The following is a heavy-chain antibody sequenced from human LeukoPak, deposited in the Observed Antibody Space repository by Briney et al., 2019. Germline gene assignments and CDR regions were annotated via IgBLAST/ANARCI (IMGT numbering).Heavy chain of an antibody. J-gene: IGHJ4*02. CDR3: ARDAGYYDSSGYDY. CDR1: GGSISSGSYY. Sequence: SETLSLTCTVSGGSISSGSYYWSWIRQPAGKGLEWIGRIYTSGSTNYNPSLKSRVTISVDTSKNQFSLKLSSVTAADTAVYYCARDAGYYDSSGYDYWGQGTLVTVSS. CDR2: IYTSGST. D-gene: IGHD3-22*01. V-gene: IGHV4-61*02.